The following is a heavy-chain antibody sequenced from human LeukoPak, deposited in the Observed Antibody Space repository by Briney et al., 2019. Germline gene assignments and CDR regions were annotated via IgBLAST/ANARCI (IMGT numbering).Heavy chain of an antibody. Sequence: PSETLSLTCTVSGGSISSYYWSWIRQPAGKGLEWIGRIYTSGSTNYNPSLKSRVTMSVDTSKNQFSLKLSSVTAADTAVYYCARDRSIAVAGPIWYWGQGTLVTVSS. CDR3: ARDRSIAVAGPIWY. CDR1: GGSISSYY. V-gene: IGHV4-4*07. CDR2: IYTSGST. J-gene: IGHJ4*02. D-gene: IGHD6-19*01.